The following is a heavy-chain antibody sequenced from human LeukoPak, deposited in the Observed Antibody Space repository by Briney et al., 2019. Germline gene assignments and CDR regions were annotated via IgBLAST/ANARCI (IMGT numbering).Heavy chain of an antibody. J-gene: IGHJ3*02. D-gene: IGHD2-2*02. V-gene: IGHV3-33*01. CDR1: GFTFSSYG. Sequence: GGSLRLSCAASGFTFSSYGMHWVRQAPGKGLEWVAVILNDGSQEKYADSVKGRFTISRDNSKNTLYLQMNSLRAEDTAVYYCARETTVVPAAISDAFDIWGQGTMVTVSS. CDR2: ILNDGSQE. CDR3: ARETTVVPAAISDAFDI.